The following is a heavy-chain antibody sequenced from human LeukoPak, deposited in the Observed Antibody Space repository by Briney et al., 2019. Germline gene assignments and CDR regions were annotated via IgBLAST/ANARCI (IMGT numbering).Heavy chain of an antibody. CDR2: ISSNGGST. CDR1: GFTFSSYA. Sequence: QPRRSQRLSCSASGFTFSSYAMYWVRQAPGRGLEYVSAISSNGGSTYYADSVKGRFNISRDNSKNTLYLQMSSLRAEDTAVYYCVKDYSSGWPYYYYYGMDVWGQGTTVTVSS. V-gene: IGHV3-64D*09. CDR3: VKDYSSGWPYYYYYGMDV. J-gene: IGHJ6*02. D-gene: IGHD6-19*01.